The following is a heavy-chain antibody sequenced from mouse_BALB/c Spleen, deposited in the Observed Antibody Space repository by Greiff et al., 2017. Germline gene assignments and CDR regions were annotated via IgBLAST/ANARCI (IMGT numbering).Heavy chain of an antibody. J-gene: IGHJ2*01. Sequence: QVQLQQSGAELAKPGASVKMSCKASGYTFTSCWMHWVKQRPGQGLEWIGYINPSTCYTEYNQKFKDKATLTADKSSSTVYMQLSSLTSEDSAVYYCARSGRNYFDYWGQGTTLTVSS. V-gene: IGHV1-7*01. CDR2: INPSTCYT. CDR3: ARSGRNYFDY. D-gene: IGHD3-2*02. CDR1: GYTFTSCW.